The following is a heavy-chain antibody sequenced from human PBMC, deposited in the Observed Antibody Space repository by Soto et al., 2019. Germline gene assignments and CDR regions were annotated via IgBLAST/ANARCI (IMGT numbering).Heavy chain of an antibody. D-gene: IGHD6-6*01. Sequence: QVQLVESGGAVVQPGRSLRLSSAASGFTFSTYGMHWVRQAPGKGLEWVALIWYDGNNKKYADSVKGRFTASRDNSKNTLYLQMNSLRADDTAVYYCVRDRYTSSREFFQHWGQGTLVTVSS. CDR2: IWYDGNNK. J-gene: IGHJ1*01. CDR1: GFTFSTYG. V-gene: IGHV3-33*01. CDR3: VRDRYTSSREFFQH.